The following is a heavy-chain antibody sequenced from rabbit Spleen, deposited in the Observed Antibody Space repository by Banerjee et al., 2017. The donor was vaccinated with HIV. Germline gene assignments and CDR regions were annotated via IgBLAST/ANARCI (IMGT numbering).Heavy chain of an antibody. CDR1: GFSFNSGYD. Sequence: QEQLVESGGGLVQPGGSLKLSCKASGFSFNSGYDMCWVRQAPGKGLEWIACIYAGSSGTTYSATWAKGRFTISKTSSTTVTLQMTSLTAADTATYFCARDTGTSFSTYGMDLWGQGTLVTVS. CDR3: ARDTGTSFSTYGMDL. CDR2: IYAGSSGTT. J-gene: IGHJ6*01. D-gene: IGHD8-1*01. V-gene: IGHV1S45*01.